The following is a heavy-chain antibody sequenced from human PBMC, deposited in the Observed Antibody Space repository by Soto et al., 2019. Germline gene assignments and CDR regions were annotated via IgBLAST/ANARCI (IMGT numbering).Heavy chain of an antibody. Sequence: QVQQQESGPGLVKPSDTLSLTCRVSGAYISDFSWSWIRQPAGKGLEWIGRITITANTQKNPSFKSRVTMSIDTSRNHFSLNLQSATAADTALYDGARETGENWTYEAHGGPGTLVTVSS. CDR2: ITITANT. CDR1: GAYISDFS. CDR3: ARETGENWTYEAH. J-gene: IGHJ1*01. D-gene: IGHD1-7*01. V-gene: IGHV4-4*07.